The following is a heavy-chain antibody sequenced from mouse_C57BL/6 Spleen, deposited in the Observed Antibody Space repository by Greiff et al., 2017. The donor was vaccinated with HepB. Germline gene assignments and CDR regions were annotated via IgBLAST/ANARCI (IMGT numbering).Heavy chain of an antibody. V-gene: IGHV1-26*01. CDR2: INPNNGGT. CDR1: GYTFTDYY. J-gene: IGHJ3*01. CDR3: ARGAHWDVAWFAY. Sequence: VQLQQSGPELVKPGASVKISCKASGYTFTDYYMNWVKQSHGKSLEWIGDINPNNGGTSYNQKFKGKATLTVDKSSSTAYMELRSLTSEDSAVYDCARGAHWDVAWFAYWGQGTLVTVSA. D-gene: IGHD4-1*01.